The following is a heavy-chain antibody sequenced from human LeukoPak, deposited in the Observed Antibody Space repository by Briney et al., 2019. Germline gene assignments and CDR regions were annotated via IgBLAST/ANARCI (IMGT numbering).Heavy chain of an antibody. V-gene: IGHV3-23*01. Sequence: GGSLRLSCAASGFTFSTYAMSWVRQAPGEGLQWVSGISNSGDSTYYLDSVKGRFTISRDNSKNTLHLQMSSLRAEDTALYYCVKDRCDRATCPEVWGQGTLVTDSS. CDR1: GFTFSTYA. CDR3: VKDRCDRATCPEV. J-gene: IGHJ4*02. D-gene: IGHD2-21*01. CDR2: ISNSGDST.